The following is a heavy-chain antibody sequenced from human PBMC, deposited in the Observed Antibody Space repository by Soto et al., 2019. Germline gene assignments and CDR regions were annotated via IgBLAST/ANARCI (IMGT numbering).Heavy chain of an antibody. J-gene: IGHJ6*02. Sequence: QITLKESGPTLVKPTQTLTLTCTFSGFSLSTSGVGVGWIRQPPGKALEWLALIYWDDDKRYSPSLKSRLTITKDTPKNQVVLTMTHMDPVDTATYYCAHRREYSYGYSIYYYYGMDVWGQGTTVTVSS. V-gene: IGHV2-5*02. CDR1: GFSLSTSGVG. CDR2: IYWDDDK. CDR3: AHRREYSYGYSIYYYYGMDV. D-gene: IGHD5-18*01.